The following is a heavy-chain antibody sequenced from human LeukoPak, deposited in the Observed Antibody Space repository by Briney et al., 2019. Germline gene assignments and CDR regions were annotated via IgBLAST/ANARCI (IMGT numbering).Heavy chain of an antibody. CDR2: IYYSGST. J-gene: IGHJ3*02. V-gene: IGHV4-59*01. Sequence: PSETLSLTCTVSGGSISSYYWSWIRQPPGKGLEWIGYIYYSGSTKYNPSLNSRVTMSVDTSKNQLSLNLTSVTAAATAVYYCARAASGYYYASDIWGQGTVVTVSS. CDR3: ARAASGYYYASDI. CDR1: GGSISSYY. D-gene: IGHD5-12*01.